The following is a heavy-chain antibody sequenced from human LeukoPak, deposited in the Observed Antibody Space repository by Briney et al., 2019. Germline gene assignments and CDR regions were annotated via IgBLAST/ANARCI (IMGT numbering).Heavy chain of an antibody. CDR2: IYYSGST. CDR3: ARHLYTGTYYYYGMDV. Sequence: SETLSLTCTVSGASISDYYWSWMRQPPGKELEWIGYIYYSGSTNYNPSLKSRVTISVDTSKNQFSLKLSSVTAADTAVYYCARHLYTGTYYYYGMDVWGQGTTVTVSS. J-gene: IGHJ6*02. V-gene: IGHV4-59*08. D-gene: IGHD1-7*01. CDR1: GASISDYY.